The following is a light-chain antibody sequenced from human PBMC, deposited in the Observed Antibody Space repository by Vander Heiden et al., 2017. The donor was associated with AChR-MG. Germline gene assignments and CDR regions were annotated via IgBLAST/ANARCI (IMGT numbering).Light chain of an antibody. CDR3: SSYTGSSTYV. CDR2: DVS. V-gene: IGLV2-14*03. J-gene: IGLJ1*01. CDR1: SSDVGGYNY. Sequence: QSGLTQPASVSGSPGQSITISCTGTSSDVGGYNYVSWYQQHPGKAPKLMIYDVSHRPSGVSNRFSGSKSDNTASLTISGLQAEDEADYYCSSYTGSSTYVFGTGTKVTVL.